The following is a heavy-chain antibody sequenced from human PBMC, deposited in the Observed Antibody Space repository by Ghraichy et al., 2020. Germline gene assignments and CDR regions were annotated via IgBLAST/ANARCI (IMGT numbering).Heavy chain of an antibody. CDR3: ARDRDDYGRDC. Sequence: ASVMVSCKASGYIFTAYRIHWVRHAPGQGLEWMGRIDPKSGGTNSAQRFQGRITLTRDTSITTVYMQLSSLRSDDTAVYYCARDRDDYGRDCWGQGTLVTVSS. CDR1: GYIFTAYR. CDR2: IDPKSGGT. J-gene: IGHJ4*02. V-gene: IGHV1-2*06. D-gene: IGHD4-17*01.